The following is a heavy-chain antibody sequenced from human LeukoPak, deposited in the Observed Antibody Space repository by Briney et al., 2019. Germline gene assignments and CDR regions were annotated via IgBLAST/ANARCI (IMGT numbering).Heavy chain of an antibody. V-gene: IGHV3-30*02. CDR1: GITFSASG. D-gene: IGHD4-23*01. Sequence: GGSLRLSCAASGITFSASGMHWVRQAPGEGLEWVAFIRYDGSNNYYADSVKGRFTISRDDSKKTVYLQMNSLRAEDTALYYCAKDKGNYYFDYWGQGTLVTVSS. CDR3: AKDKGNYYFDY. CDR2: IRYDGSNN. J-gene: IGHJ4*02.